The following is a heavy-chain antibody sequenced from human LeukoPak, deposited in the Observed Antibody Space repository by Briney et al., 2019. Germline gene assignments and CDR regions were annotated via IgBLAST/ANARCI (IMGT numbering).Heavy chain of an antibody. Sequence: LETLSLTCTVSGGSISSYYWSWIRQPAGKGLEWIGRIYTSGSTNHNPSLKSRVTMSVDTSKNQFSLKLSSVTAADTAVYYCARDSRALTFDYWGQGTLVTVSS. V-gene: IGHV4-4*07. CDR3: ARDSRALTFDY. J-gene: IGHJ4*02. CDR2: IYTSGST. CDR1: GGSISSYY.